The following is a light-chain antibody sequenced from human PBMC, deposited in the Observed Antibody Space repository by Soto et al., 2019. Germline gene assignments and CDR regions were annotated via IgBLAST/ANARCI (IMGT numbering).Light chain of an antibody. CDR1: QSVSSNY. CDR2: GAS. J-gene: IGKJ5*01. Sequence: EIVLTQSPGTLSLSPGERATLSCRASQSVSSNYLAWFQQKPGQAPRLLIYGASSRATGIPDRFSGSGSGTDFTLTVSRLEPEDFAVYYCQQYGRSITLGQGTRLEIK. CDR3: QQYGRSIT. V-gene: IGKV3-20*01.